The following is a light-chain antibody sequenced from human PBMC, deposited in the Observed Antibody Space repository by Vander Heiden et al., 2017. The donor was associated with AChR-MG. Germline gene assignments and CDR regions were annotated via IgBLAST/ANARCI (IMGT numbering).Light chain of an antibody. CDR1: SSDVGGYYY. CDR2: EVS. J-gene: IGLJ2*01. V-gene: IGLV2-8*01. Sequence: QSALTQPPSASGSPGQSVTISCTGTSSDVGGYYYVSWYQHHPGKAPQLMIYEVSKRPSGVPDRFSGSKSGNTASLTVSGLQAEDEADYYCSSYAGSTHVVFGRGTKLTVL. CDR3: SSYAGSTHVV.